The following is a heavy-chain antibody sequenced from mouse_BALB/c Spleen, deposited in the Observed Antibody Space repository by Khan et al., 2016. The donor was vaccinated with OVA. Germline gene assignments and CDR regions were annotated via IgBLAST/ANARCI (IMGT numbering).Heavy chain of an antibody. J-gene: IGHJ4*01. CDR2: IWGGGST. CDR3: AKGLWSYYFALDY. Sequence: QVQLKQSGPGLVAPSQSLSITCTVSGFSLTDYGVSWIRQPPGKGLEWLGVIWGGGSTYYNSALKSRLSISKDNSKSQVFLKMNSLQTDDTAMYYCAKGLWSYYFALDYWGQGTSVTVSS. CDR1: GFSLTDYG. V-gene: IGHV2-6-5*01. D-gene: IGHD3-1*01.